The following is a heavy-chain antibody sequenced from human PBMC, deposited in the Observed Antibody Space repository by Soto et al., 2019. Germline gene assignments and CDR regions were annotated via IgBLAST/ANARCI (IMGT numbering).Heavy chain of an antibody. J-gene: IGHJ3*02. D-gene: IGHD3-10*01. CDR3: TTSGRSWPDSFDI. V-gene: IGHV4-34*01. CDR1: GGSFNSYF. CDR2: VTPYGRS. Sequence: QVQLQQWGAGLLKPSETLSLTCAVYGGSFNSYFWNWVRQPPGKGLEWIGEVTPYGRSNYNPSLKSRVTISKDTSKNHVSLEVISVTAADTAVYYCTTSGRSWPDSFDIWAQGAMVTVSS.